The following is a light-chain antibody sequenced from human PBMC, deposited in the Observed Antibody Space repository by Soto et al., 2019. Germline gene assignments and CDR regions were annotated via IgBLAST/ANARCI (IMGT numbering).Light chain of an antibody. V-gene: IGLV2-14*01. CDR3: SSYTSSSTRGV. J-gene: IGLJ1*01. CDR1: SSDVGGYNY. Sequence: QSVLTQPASVSGSPGQSITISCTGTSSDVGGYNYVSWYQQHPGKAPKLMIYEVSNRPSGVSNRFSGSKSGNTASLTISGLQAEDEADYYCSSYTSSSTRGVFGTGTKGTLL. CDR2: EVS.